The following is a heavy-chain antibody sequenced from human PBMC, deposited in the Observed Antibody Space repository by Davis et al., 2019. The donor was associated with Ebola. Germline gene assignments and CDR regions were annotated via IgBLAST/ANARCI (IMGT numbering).Heavy chain of an antibody. CDR1: GFTFSSYW. CDR3: ARTGIVVVPAELRFDP. D-gene: IGHD2-2*01. J-gene: IGHJ5*02. CDR2: ISSSSSTI. V-gene: IGHV3-48*02. Sequence: GESLKISCAASGFTFSSYWMHWVRQAPGKGLEWVSYISSSSSTIYYADSVKGRFTISRDNAKNSLYLQMNSLRDEDTAVYYCARTGIVVVPAELRFDPWGQGTLVTVSS.